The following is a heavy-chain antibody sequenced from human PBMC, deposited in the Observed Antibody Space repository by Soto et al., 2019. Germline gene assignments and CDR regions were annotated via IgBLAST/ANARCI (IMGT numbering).Heavy chain of an antibody. D-gene: IGHD5-12*01. J-gene: IGHJ4*02. CDR1: GGTFSSYA. CDR3: ATCGVAKITKLRCYFDY. V-gene: IGHV1-69*13. Sequence: GASVKVSCKASGGTFSSYAISWVRQAPGRGLEWMGGIIPIFGTANYAQKFQGRVTITADESTSTAYMELSSLRSEDTAVYYCATCGVAKITKLRCYFDYWGQGTLVTVSS. CDR2: IIPIFGTA.